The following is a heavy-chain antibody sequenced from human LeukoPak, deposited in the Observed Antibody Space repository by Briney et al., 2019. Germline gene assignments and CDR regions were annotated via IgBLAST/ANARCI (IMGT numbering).Heavy chain of an antibody. Sequence: GGSLRLSCAASGFTFDDYAMHWVRQAPGKGLEWVSGISWNSGSIGYADSVKGRFTISRGNAKNSLYLQMNSLRAEDTALYYCAKASDYGGDYWGQGTLVTVSS. V-gene: IGHV3-9*01. CDR2: ISWNSGSI. CDR1: GFTFDDYA. J-gene: IGHJ4*02. D-gene: IGHD4-17*01. CDR3: AKASDYGGDY.